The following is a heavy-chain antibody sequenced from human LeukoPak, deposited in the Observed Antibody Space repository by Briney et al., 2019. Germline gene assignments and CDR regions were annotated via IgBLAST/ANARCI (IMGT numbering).Heavy chain of an antibody. CDR1: VFTFSSHW. V-gene: IGHV3-7*01. CDR2: INHFGNEE. Sequence: GGSLRLSCAASVFTFSSHWMTWVRQAPGKGLEWVANINHFGNEEYYVDSVKGRFTISRDNAKNSLYLQMNSLRAEDTAVYYCGRGKVWSRTYFDFWGQGTLVTVSS. CDR3: GRGKVWSRTYFDF. J-gene: IGHJ4*02. D-gene: IGHD3-10*01.